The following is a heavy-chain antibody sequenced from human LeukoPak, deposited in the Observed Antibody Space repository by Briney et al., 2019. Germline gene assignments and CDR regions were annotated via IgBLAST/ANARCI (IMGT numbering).Heavy chain of an antibody. CDR2: ISGSGGST. CDR3: AKVHPQTYYYDSSGYYYFDY. CDR1: GFTFSSYA. D-gene: IGHD3-22*01. J-gene: IGHJ4*02. Sequence: GGSLRLSCAASGFTFSSYAMSWVRQAPGKGLEWVSAISGSGGSTYYADSVKGRFTISRDNSKNTLYLQMNSLRAEGTAVYYCAKVHPQTYYYDSSGYYYFDYWGQGTLVTVSS. V-gene: IGHV3-23*01.